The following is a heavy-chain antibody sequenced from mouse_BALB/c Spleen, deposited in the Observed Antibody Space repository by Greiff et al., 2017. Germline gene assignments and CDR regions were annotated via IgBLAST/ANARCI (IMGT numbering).Heavy chain of an antibody. D-gene: IGHD1-1*01. CDR3: ARSSITTVVPRAY. CDR1: GFTFSSFG. J-gene: IGHJ3*01. V-gene: IGHV5-17*02. CDR2: ISSGSSTI. Sequence: DVKLVESGGGLVQPGGSRKLSCAASGFTFSSFGMHWVRQAPEKGLEWVAYISSGSSTIYYADTVKGRFTISRDNPKNTLFLQMTSLRSEDTAMYYCARSSITTVVPRAYWGQGTLVTVSA.